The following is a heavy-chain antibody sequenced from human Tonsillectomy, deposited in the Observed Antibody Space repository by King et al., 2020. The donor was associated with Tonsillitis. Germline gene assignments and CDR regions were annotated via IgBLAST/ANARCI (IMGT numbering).Heavy chain of an antibody. D-gene: IGHD3-16*01. J-gene: IGHJ4*02. V-gene: IGHV3-30*18. CDR3: AKATREDEGDSDD. CDR2: ISYDGSNK. Sequence: QLVPSGGGVVPPGRSLRLSCAASGFPFSSYGLHWVRQAPGKGLEWVAVISYDGSNKYYADSVKGRFTISRDNSKTPLYLQMNSLRAEDPAGEDGAKATREDEGDSDDWGQGTRGTGSA. CDR1: GFPFSSYG.